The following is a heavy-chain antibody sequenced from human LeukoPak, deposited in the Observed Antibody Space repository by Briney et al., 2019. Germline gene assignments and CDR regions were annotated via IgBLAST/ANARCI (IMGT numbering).Heavy chain of an antibody. V-gene: IGHV3-23*01. J-gene: IGHJ4*02. D-gene: IGHD6-19*01. CDR3: ANSGYSSGWYSFDY. CDR2: ISGSGGST. CDR1: GFTFSSYA. Sequence: GGSLRLSCAASGFTFSSYAMSWVRQAPGKGLEWVSAISGSGGSTYYADSVKGRFTIFRDNSKNTLYLQMNSLRAEDTAVYYCANSGYSSGWYSFDYWGQGTLVTVSS.